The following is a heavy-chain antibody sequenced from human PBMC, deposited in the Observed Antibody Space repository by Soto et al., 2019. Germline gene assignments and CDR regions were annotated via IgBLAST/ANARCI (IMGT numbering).Heavy chain of an antibody. CDR2: TYYRSKWHY. CDR3: ARTLRGRGVKYFDD. Sequence: SQTLSLTCAISGDSVSNNSVAWNWVRQSPSRGLEWLGRTYYRSKWHYDYAPSVRSRITINPDTSKNHFSLQLNSVSPEDAAVYYCARTLRGRGVKYFDDWGQGTLVAVSS. V-gene: IGHV6-1*01. J-gene: IGHJ4*02. CDR1: GDSVSNNSVA. D-gene: IGHD3-10*01.